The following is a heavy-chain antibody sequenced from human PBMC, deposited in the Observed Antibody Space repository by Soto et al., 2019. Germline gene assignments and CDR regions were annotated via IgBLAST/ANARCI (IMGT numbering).Heavy chain of an antibody. CDR1: GFTVSSNY. D-gene: IGHD6-13*01. J-gene: IGHJ4*02. CDR3: AKVRVAAAAIFDY. CDR2: IYSGGST. V-gene: IGHV3-66*01. Sequence: GGSLRLSCAASGFTVSSNYMSWVRQAPGKGLEWVSVIYSGGSTYYADSVKGRFTISRDNSKNTLYLQMNSLRAEDTAVYYCAKVRVAAAAIFDYWGQGTLVTVSS.